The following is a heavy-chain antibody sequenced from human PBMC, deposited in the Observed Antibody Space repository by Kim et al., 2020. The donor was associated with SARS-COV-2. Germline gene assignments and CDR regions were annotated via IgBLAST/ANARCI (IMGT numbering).Heavy chain of an antibody. V-gene: IGHV3-13*01. Sequence: GGSLRLSCAASGFTFSSYDMHWVRQATGKGLEWVSAIGTAGDTYYPGSVKGRFTISRENAKNSLYLQMNSLRAGNTAVYYCARGVRKVGYDTANFDYWGQGTLVTVSS. D-gene: IGHD5-12*01. CDR3: ARGVRKVGYDTANFDY. CDR2: IGTAGDT. J-gene: IGHJ4*02. CDR1: GFTFSSYD.